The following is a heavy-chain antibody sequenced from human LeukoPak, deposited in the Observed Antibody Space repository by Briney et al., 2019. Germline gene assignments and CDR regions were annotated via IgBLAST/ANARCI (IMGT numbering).Heavy chain of an antibody. CDR3: ARDSKYYYDSSGYYLPYYYYGMDV. D-gene: IGHD3-22*01. Sequence: SQTLSLTCTVSGGSISSGGYYWSWIRQPAGKGLEWIGRIYTSGSTNYNPSLKSRVTMSVDTSKNQFSLKLSSVTAADTAVYYCARDSKYYYDSSGYYLPYYYYGMDVWGQGTTVAVSS. CDR2: IYTSGST. J-gene: IGHJ6*02. V-gene: IGHV4-61*02. CDR1: GGSISSGGYY.